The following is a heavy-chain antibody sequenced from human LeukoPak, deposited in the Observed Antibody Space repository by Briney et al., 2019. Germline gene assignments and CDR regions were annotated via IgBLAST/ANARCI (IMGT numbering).Heavy chain of an antibody. CDR1: GYSFNEHY. CDR2: ISPNSDAT. V-gene: IGHV1-2*02. CDR3: GTTSAFDI. Sequence: ASVKVSCKASGYSFNEHYIHWLRQAPGQGLEWVGWISPNSDATKYAQKFQGRVIMTRDTSISTAYMELTRLTSDDTAVYYCGTTSAFDILGQGTMITVSS. J-gene: IGHJ3*02.